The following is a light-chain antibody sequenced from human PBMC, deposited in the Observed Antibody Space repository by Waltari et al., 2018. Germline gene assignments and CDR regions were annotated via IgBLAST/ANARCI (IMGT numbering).Light chain of an antibody. Sequence: QSALTQPASVSGSPGQSITISCTGTSSDVGSYNLVPWYQQHPGKAPKLIIYEGSKRPSGVSNRFAGSKSGNTASLRISGLQAEDEADYYCCSYAGSSTFEVFGGGTKLTVL. CDR3: CSYAGSSTFEV. CDR2: EGS. J-gene: IGLJ2*01. CDR1: SSDVGSYNL. V-gene: IGLV2-23*03.